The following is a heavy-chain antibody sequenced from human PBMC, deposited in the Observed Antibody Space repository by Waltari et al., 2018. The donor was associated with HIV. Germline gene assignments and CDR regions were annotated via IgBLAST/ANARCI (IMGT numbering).Heavy chain of an antibody. D-gene: IGHD6-13*01. Sequence: QMQLRESGPGLLKPSETLSLICSVSGGSINSGSFYWGWIRQPPGKGLEWIGNVYYTGNIYYNPSLRSRVTISVDMSKNQFSLNVTSVTAADTAVYFCARVVGGSSWYEFNYYFYGMDIWGQGTTVTVSS. CDR2: VYYTGNI. CDR1: GGSINSGSFY. J-gene: IGHJ6*02. CDR3: ARVVGGSSWYEFNYYFYGMDI. V-gene: IGHV4-39*07.